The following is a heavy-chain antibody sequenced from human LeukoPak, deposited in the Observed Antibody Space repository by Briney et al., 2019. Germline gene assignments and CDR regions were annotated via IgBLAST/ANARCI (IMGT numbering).Heavy chain of an antibody. V-gene: IGHV3-23*01. D-gene: IGHD6-13*01. CDR3: AKVDAAGTYYFDY. Sequence: PGGSLRLSCAASGFTFSSYAMSWVRQAPGKGLEWVSAISGSGGSTYYADSVKGRFTISRDNSKNTLYPQMNSLRAEDTAVYYCAKVDAAGTYYFDYWGQGTLVTVSS. CDR2: ISGSGGST. CDR1: GFTFSSYA. J-gene: IGHJ4*02.